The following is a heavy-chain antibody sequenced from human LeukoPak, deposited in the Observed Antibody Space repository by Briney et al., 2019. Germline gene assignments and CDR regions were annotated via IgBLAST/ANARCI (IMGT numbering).Heavy chain of an antibody. CDR1: GFTLSSYA. CDR2: ISGSGGST. V-gene: IGHV3-23*01. Sequence: GGSLRLSCAASGFTLSSYAMSWVRQAPGKGLEWVSAISGSGGSTYYADSVKGRFTISRDNSKNTLYLQMNSLRAEDTAVYYCAKDRDIVVVAAAIFAYWGQGTLVTVSS. D-gene: IGHD2-15*01. CDR3: AKDRDIVVVAAAIFAY. J-gene: IGHJ4*02.